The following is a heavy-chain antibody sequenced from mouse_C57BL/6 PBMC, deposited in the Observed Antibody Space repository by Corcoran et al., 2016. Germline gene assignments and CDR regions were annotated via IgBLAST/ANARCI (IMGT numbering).Heavy chain of an antibody. J-gene: IGHJ4*01. D-gene: IGHD2-4*01. V-gene: IGHV3-6*01. CDR1: GYSITSGYY. Sequence: DVQLQEAGPGLVKPSQSLSLTCSVTGYSITSGYYWNWIRQFPGNKLEWMGYISYDGSNNYNPSLKNRIAITRDTSKNQFFLKLNSVTTEDTATYYCASLYYEYDWVMDYWGQGTSVTVSS. CDR2: ISYDGSN. CDR3: ASLYYEYDWVMDY.